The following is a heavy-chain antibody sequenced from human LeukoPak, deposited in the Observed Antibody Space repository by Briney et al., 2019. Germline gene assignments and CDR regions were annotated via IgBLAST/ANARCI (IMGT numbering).Heavy chain of an antibody. CDR2: IYHSGST. Sequence: PSQTLSLTCAVSGGSISSGGYSWSWIRQPPGKGLEWIGYIYHSGSTYYNPSLKSRVTISVDTSKNQFSLKLRSVTAADTAVYYCARLSGWSPDDSWGQGTLVTVSS. CDR3: ARLSGWSPDDS. D-gene: IGHD6-19*01. V-gene: IGHV4-30-2*01. J-gene: IGHJ4*02. CDR1: GGSISSGGYS.